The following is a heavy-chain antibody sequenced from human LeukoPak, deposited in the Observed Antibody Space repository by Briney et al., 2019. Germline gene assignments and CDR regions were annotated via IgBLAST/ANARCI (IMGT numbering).Heavy chain of an antibody. J-gene: IGHJ4*02. CDR3: ARGCLAAGNYYFDY. CDR1: GGSISSGSYY. V-gene: IGHV4-61*02. Sequence: SETLSLTCTVSGGSISSGSYYWSWIRQPAGKGLEWIGRIYTSGSTNYNPSLKSRVTISVDTSKNQFSLKLSSVTAADTAVYYCARGCLAAGNYYFDYWGQGTLVTVSS. D-gene: IGHD6-13*01. CDR2: IYTSGST.